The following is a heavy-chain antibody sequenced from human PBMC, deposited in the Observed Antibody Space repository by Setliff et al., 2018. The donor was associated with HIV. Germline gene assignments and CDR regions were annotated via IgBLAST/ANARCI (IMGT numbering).Heavy chain of an antibody. Sequence: GGSLRLSCAASGSNINTYWMGWVRQGPGKGLEWVANIKEDGSVKNYVDSARGRFIISRDNAEKSLFLHMSSLRADDSAVYYCATDGSAFDRWGQGTLVTVSS. J-gene: IGHJ4*02. CDR3: ATDGSAFDR. CDR2: IKEDGSVK. V-gene: IGHV3-7*03. D-gene: IGHD3-10*01. CDR1: GSNINTYW.